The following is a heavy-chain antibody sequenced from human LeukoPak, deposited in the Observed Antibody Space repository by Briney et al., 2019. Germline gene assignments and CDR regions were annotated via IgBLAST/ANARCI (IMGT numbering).Heavy chain of an antibody. D-gene: IGHD6-13*01. V-gene: IGHV3-21*01. CDR3: AREFGIAAAGTGYYYMDV. CDR2: ISSSSSYI. Sequence: PGGSLRLSCAASGFTFSSYSMNWVRQAPGKGLEWVSSISSSSSYIYYADSVKGRFTISRDNAKNSLYLQMNSLRAEDTAVYYCAREFGIAAAGTGYYYMDVWGKGTTVTISS. J-gene: IGHJ6*03. CDR1: GFTFSSYS.